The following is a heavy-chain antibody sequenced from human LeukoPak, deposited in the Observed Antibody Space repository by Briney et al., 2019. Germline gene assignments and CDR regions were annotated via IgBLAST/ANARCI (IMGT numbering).Heavy chain of an antibody. CDR1: GFTFDDYA. D-gene: IGHD6-13*01. V-gene: IGHV3-9*01. Sequence: PGRSLRLSCAASGFTFDDYAMHWVRQAPGKGLEWVSGISWNSGSIGYADSVKGRFTISRDNAKNSLYLQMNSLRTEDTALYYCAKEKAAATTLDAFDIWGQGTMVTVSS. J-gene: IGHJ3*02. CDR2: ISWNSGSI. CDR3: AKEKAAATTLDAFDI.